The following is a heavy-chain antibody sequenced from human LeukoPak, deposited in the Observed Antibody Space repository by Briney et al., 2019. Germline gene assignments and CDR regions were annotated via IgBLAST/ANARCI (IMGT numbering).Heavy chain of an antibody. J-gene: IGHJ4*02. D-gene: IGHD3-10*01. Sequence: GGTLRLSCAASGFTFTSYAMNWVRQPPGKGLEWVSAISGSGGNTYYTDSVKGRFTISRDSSKNTLYLQMNSLRAEDTAVYYCAKRGVLWGQGTLVTVSS. V-gene: IGHV3-23*01. CDR3: AKRGVL. CDR1: GFTFTSYA. CDR2: ISGSGGNT.